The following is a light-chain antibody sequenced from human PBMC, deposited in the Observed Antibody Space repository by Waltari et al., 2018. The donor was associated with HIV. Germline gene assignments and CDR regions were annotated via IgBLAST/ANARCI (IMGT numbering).Light chain of an antibody. J-gene: IGLJ3*02. CDR3: QTWGTGTWV. V-gene: IGLV4-69*01. CDR1: SGHSNYA. Sequence: QLVLTQSPSASASLGASVKLTCTLTSGHSNYAIAWHQQQPEKGPRYFMNLNSDGSHNKGDGIPDRFSGSSSGAERYLTISSLQSEDEADYYCQTWGTGTWVFGGGTKLTVL. CDR2: LNSDGSH.